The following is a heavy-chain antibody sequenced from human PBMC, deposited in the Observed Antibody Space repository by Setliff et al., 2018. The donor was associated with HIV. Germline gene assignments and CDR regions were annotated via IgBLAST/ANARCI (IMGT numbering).Heavy chain of an antibody. CDR1: GGSISSSNW. V-gene: IGHV4-4*02. Sequence: PSETLSLTCAVSGGSISSSNWWSWVRQPPGKGLEWIGEIFHSGSTNYNPSLKSRVTISLDKSKNQLSLKLTSVTAADTAVYYCARSFGIAVAGYFDYWGQGTMVTSPQ. J-gene: IGHJ4*02. CDR2: IFHSGST. CDR3: ARSFGIAVAGYFDY. D-gene: IGHD6-19*01.